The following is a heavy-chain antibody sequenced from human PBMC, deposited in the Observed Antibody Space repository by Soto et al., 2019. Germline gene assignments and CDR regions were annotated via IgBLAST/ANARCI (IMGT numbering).Heavy chain of an antibody. CDR2: IYYSGST. V-gene: IGHV4-30-4*01. Sequence: QVQLQESGPGLVKPSQTLSLTCTVSGGSISSGDYYWSWIRQPPGKGLEWIGYIYYSGSTYYNPSLKRRVTISVDTSKNQFSLKLSSVTAADTAVYYCARDTYSYGSGYYGMDVWGQGTTVTVSS. CDR3: ARDTYSYGSGYYGMDV. D-gene: IGHD5-18*01. CDR1: GGSISSGDYY. J-gene: IGHJ6*02.